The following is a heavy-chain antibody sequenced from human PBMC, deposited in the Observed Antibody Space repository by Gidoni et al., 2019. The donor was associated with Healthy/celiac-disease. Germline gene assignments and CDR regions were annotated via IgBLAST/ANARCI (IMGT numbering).Heavy chain of an antibody. CDR2: IFYSGST. V-gene: IGHV4-59*01. CDR1: GGSISSYY. J-gene: IGHJ4*02. Sequence: QVQLQESGPGLVKPSETLSLTCTFPGGSISSYYWSWIRPPPGKGLEWIGFIFYSGSTNYNPSLKSRVTISVDTSKNQFSLKLSSVTAADTAVYYCARVPQYSSSSLGVLDYWGQGTLVTVSS. D-gene: IGHD6-6*01. CDR3: ARVPQYSSSSLGVLDY.